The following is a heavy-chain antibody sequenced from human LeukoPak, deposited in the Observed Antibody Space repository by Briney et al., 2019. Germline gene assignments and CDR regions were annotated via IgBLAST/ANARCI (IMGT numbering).Heavy chain of an antibody. V-gene: IGHV3-33*01. D-gene: IGHD3-9*01. CDR3: ARAQYDILTGYYTSVYMDV. CDR1: GFTFSSYG. J-gene: IGHJ6*03. Sequence: PGGSLRLSCAASGFTFSSYGMHWVRQAPGKGLEWVAVIWYDGSNKYYADSVKGRFTISRDNSKNTLYLQMNSLRAEDTAVYYCARAQYDILTGYYTSVYMDVWGKGTTVTVSS. CDR2: IWYDGSNK.